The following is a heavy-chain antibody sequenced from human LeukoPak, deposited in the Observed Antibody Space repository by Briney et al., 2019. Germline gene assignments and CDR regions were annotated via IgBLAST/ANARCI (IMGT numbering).Heavy chain of an antibody. Sequence: PGGSLRLSCAASGFTFSSYEMNWLRQAPGKGLEWVSYISSSGSTIYYADSVKGRFTTSRDNSKNTLYLQMNSLRAEDTALYYCVKHSAPVLAAARFDYWGQGNLVTVSS. D-gene: IGHD2-2*01. CDR2: ISSSGSTI. CDR3: VKHSAPVLAAARFDY. CDR1: GFTFSSYE. V-gene: IGHV3-48*03. J-gene: IGHJ4*02.